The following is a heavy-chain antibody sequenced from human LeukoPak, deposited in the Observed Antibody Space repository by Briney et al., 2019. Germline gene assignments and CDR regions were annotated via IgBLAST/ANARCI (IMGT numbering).Heavy chain of an antibody. V-gene: IGHV3-11*01. J-gene: IGHJ4*02. CDR2: ISSSGSTI. CDR1: GFTFSDYY. D-gene: IGHD3-3*01. CDR3: ARDPGYYDFWSGYHPYYFDY. Sequence: TGGSLRLSCAASGFTFSDYYMSWIRQAPGKGLEWVSYISSSGSTIYYADSVKGRFTISRDNAKNSLYLQMNSPRAEDTAVYYCARDPGYYDFWSGYHPYYFDYWGQGTLVTVSS.